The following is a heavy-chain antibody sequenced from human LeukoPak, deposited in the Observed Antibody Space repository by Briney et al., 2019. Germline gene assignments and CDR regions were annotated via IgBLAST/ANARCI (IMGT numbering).Heavy chain of an antibody. CDR2: IWYDGSND. CDR1: GFTFSNYA. CDR3: ARGDSGSYYFDY. Sequence: GGSLRLSCAVSGFTFSNYAMHWVRQAPGKGLEWVAVIWYDGSNDYYGNSVKGRFTISRDNSKNTLYLQMNSLRAEDTAVYYCARGDSGSYYFDYWGQGTLVTVSS. V-gene: IGHV3-33*01. D-gene: IGHD1-26*01. J-gene: IGHJ4*02.